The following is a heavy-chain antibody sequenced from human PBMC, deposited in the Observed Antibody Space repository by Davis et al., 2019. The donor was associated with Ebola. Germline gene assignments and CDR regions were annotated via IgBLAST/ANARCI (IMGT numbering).Heavy chain of an antibody. D-gene: IGHD3-9*01. CDR1: GYTFTSYA. CDR2: INAGNGNT. CDR3: ARDGGALRYFDWPRHYYYGMDV. J-gene: IGHJ6*02. V-gene: IGHV1-3*01. Sequence: ASVKVSCKASGYTFTSYAMHWVRQAPGQRLEWMGWINAGNGNTKYSQKFQGRVTITRDTSASTAYMELSSLRSEDTAVYYCARDGGALRYFDWPRHYYYGMDVWGQGTTVTVSS.